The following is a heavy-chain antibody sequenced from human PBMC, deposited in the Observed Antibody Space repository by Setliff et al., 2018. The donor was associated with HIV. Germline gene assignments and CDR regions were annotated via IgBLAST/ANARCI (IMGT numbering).Heavy chain of an antibody. CDR1: GGSIGTTTYY. CDR2: IYYNGIT. Sequence: SETLSLTCAVSGGSIGTTTYYWGWIRQPPGKGLEWIGSIYYNGITYYNPSLKGRFTISVDTSKNQFSLKVTSVTAADTAVYYCARDAGPHYGSGPPLEYWGQGIQVTVSS. V-gene: IGHV4-39*02. D-gene: IGHD3-10*01. CDR3: ARDAGPHYGSGPPLEY. J-gene: IGHJ4*02.